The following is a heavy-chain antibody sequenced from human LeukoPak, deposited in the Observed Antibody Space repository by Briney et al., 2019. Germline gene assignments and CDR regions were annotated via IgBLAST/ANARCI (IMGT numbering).Heavy chain of an antibody. Sequence: SQTLSLTFTVSGSAISSGGYSWSWIRQHPGKGLEWIGYLYYSGSTYYNPSLKRRVTISVDTSKNHLSLKLSSGTAAHTAVYYCARDSSWFDPWGQGTLVSVSS. V-gene: IGHV4-31*03. J-gene: IGHJ5*02. CDR2: LYYSGST. CDR3: ARDSSWFDP. CDR1: GSAISSGGYS.